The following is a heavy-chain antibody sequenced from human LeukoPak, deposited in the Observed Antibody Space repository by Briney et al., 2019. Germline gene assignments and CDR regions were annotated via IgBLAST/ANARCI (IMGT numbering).Heavy chain of an antibody. Sequence: GASVKVSCKASGYTFTSYGISWVRQAPGQGLEWMGWISAYNGNTNYAQKLQGRVTMTTDTSTSTAYMELRGLRSDDTAVYYCAREVTVRGVISGYYFDYWGQGTLVTVSS. J-gene: IGHJ4*02. D-gene: IGHD3-10*01. V-gene: IGHV1-18*01. CDR3: AREVTVRGVISGYYFDY. CDR2: ISAYNGNT. CDR1: GYTFTSYG.